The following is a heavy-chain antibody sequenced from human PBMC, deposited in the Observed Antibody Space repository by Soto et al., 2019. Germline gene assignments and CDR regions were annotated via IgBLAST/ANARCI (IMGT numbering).Heavy chain of an antibody. CDR1: GGSIGSSKW. V-gene: IGHV4-4*02. J-gene: IGHJ6*02. CDR2: IYHSGST. D-gene: IGHD1-26*01. CDR3: ARVSGSYYYGMDV. Sequence: TLSLTCAVTGGSIGSSKWWSWVRQPPGKGLEWIGEIYHSGSTNYNPSLKSRVTISVDKSKNQFSLKLSSVTAADTAVYYCARVSGSYYYGMDVWGQGTTVTVSS.